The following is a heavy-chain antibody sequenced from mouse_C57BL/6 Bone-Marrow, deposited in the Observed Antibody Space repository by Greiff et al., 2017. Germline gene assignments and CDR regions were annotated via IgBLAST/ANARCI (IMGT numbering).Heavy chain of an antibody. V-gene: IGHV14-4*01. CDR3: TTVSGGKAMDY. CDR1: GFNIKDDY. D-gene: IGHD1-1*01. Sequence: EVQLQQSGAELVRPGASVKLSCTASGFNIKDDYMHWVKQRPEQGLEWIGWIDPGNGDTEYAAKFQGKATITADTSSNTAYLQLSSLTSEDTAFYYCTTVSGGKAMDYWGQGTSVTVSS. J-gene: IGHJ4*01. CDR2: IDPGNGDT.